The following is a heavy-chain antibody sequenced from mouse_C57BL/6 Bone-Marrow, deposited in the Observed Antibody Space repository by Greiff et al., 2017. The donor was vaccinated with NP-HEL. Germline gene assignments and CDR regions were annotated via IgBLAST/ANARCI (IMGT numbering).Heavy chain of an antibody. J-gene: IGHJ1*03. V-gene: IGHV1-9*01. D-gene: IGHD1-1*01. Sequence: VKLMESGAELMKPGASVKLSCKATGYTFTGYWIEWVKQRPGHGLEWIGEILPGGGSTNYNEKFKCKATFTADTSSNTAYMQLSSLTTEDSAIYYCARGEAYYYGSSYWYFVVWGTGTTVTVSS. CDR1: GYTFTGYW. CDR2: ILPGGGST. CDR3: ARGEAYYYGSSYWYFVV.